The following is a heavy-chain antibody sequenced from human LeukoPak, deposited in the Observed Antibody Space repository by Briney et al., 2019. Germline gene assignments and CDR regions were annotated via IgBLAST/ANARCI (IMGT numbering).Heavy chain of an antibody. CDR1: GGSFSGYY. CDR2: INHSGST. D-gene: IGHD1-1*01. J-gene: IGHJ6*04. CDR3: ARGLLERRDYYHYGMDV. V-gene: IGHV4-34*01. Sequence: PSETLSLTCAVYGGSFSGYYWSWIRQPPGKGLEWIGEINHSGSTNYNPSLKSRVTISVDTSKNQFSLKLSSVTAADTAVYYCARGLLERRDYYHYGMDVWGKGTTVTVSS.